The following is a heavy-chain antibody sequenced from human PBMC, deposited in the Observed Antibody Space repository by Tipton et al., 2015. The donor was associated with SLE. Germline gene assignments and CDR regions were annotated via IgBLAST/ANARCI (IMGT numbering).Heavy chain of an antibody. J-gene: IGHJ4*02. CDR1: GGSISSSSYY. CDR2: IYYSGST. Sequence: TLSLTCTVSGGSISSSSYYWGWIRQPPGKGLEWIGSIYYSGSTYYNPSLKSRVTISVDTSKNQFPLKLSSVTAADTAVYYCARHQPPPYYYDSSGFDYWCQGTRVNVSS. D-gene: IGHD3-22*01. CDR3: ARHQPPPYYYDSSGFDY. V-gene: IGHV4-39*01.